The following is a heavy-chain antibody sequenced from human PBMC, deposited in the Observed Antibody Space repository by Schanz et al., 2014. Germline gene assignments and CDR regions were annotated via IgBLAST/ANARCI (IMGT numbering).Heavy chain of an antibody. Sequence: EVKMVESGGGLVKPGGSLRLSCAASGFNFSSYSLNWVRQAPGKGLEWVSSISYGTSYIYYAESVKGRFTISRDNAKNSLYLEMNSLRVEDTAFYYCARDASSSDYHLAHWGQGTLVTVSS. V-gene: IGHV3-21*04. CDR1: GFNFSSYS. D-gene: IGHD3-22*01. CDR3: ARDASSSDYHLAH. CDR2: ISYGTSYI. J-gene: IGHJ4*02.